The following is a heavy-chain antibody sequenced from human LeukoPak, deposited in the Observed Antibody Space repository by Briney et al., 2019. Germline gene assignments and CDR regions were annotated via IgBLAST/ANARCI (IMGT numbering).Heavy chain of an antibody. J-gene: IGHJ4*02. V-gene: IGHV4-34*01. D-gene: IGHD5-24*01. CDR2: INHSGST. CDR3: ARGRWLQPFDY. Sequence: SETLSLTCAVYGGSFSGYYWSWIRQPPGKGLEWIGEINHSGSTYYNPSLKSRVTISVDTSKTQFSLKLSSVTAADTAVYYCARGRWLQPFDYWGQGTLVTVSS. CDR1: GGSFSGYY.